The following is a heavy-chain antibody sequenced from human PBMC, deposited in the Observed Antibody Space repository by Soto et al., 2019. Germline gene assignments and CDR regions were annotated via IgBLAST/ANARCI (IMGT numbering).Heavy chain of an antibody. CDR1: GFMFSAYW. Sequence: EVQLVESGGGLVQPGGSLRLSCEASGFMFSAYWMSWVRQDPRKGLEWVATISGGASDKFYVDSVKGRFTISRDDAKNSLYLQMNSLRDEDTAVYYCVIEDWNRFDHWGQGTLVTVSS. D-gene: IGHD1-1*01. CDR3: VIEDWNRFDH. J-gene: IGHJ4*02. V-gene: IGHV3-7*01. CDR2: ISGGASDK.